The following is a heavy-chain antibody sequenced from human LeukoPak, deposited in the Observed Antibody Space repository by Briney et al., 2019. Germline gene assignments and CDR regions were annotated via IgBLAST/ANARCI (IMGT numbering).Heavy chain of an antibody. CDR3: ARDQPLGSQIYIWLDP. D-gene: IGHD3-10*01. CDR2: IYYSGST. CDR1: GGSISSSSYY. Sequence: SETLSLTCTVSGGSISSSSYYWGWIRRPPGKGLEWIGSIYYSGSTNYNPSLKSRVTISVDTSKNQFSLNLRSVTAADTALYYCARDQPLGSQIYIWLDPWGQGTLVTVSS. J-gene: IGHJ5*02. V-gene: IGHV4-39*07.